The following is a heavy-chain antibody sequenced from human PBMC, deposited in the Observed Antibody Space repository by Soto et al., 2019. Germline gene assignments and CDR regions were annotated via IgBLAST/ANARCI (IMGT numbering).Heavy chain of an antibody. CDR3: ARGMGRYFDL. D-gene: IGHD2-8*01. Sequence: QVHLQESGPGLVKPSETLSLTCAISGDSIGNFYWSWIRQPAGKGLESLGRLSASGRTNYSPSLQSLFTMTLDRSKNRFSLRLTSVSASDTAVYFCARGMGRYFDLWGRGTLVTVSS. J-gene: IGHJ2*01. CDR2: LSASGRT. V-gene: IGHV4-4*07. CDR1: GDSIGNFY.